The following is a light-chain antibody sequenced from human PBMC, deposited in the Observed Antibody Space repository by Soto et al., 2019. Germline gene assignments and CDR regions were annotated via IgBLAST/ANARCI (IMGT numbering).Light chain of an antibody. CDR1: QSISNW. Sequence: DIQLTQSPSTLPASLGDRVTLTFRASQSISNWLAWYQQKPGKAPKLLIYDASSLESGVSLRFSGSGSGTEFTLTISSLQPDDFATYYCQQYNSYSRTFGQGTKVDI. CDR2: DAS. J-gene: IGKJ1*01. CDR3: QQYNSYSRT. V-gene: IGKV1-5*01.